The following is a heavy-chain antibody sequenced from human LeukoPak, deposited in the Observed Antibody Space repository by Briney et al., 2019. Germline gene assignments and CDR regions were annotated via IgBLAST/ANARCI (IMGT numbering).Heavy chain of an antibody. CDR2: IYYSGST. J-gene: IGHJ4*02. D-gene: IGHD3-22*01. CDR3: ARVRGSSGYPNGYYFDY. CDR1: GGSISSYY. V-gene: IGHV4-59*01. Sequence: SETLSLTCTVSGGSISSYYWSWIRQPPGKGLEWIGYIYYSGSTNYNPSLKSRVTISVDTSKNQFSLKLSSVTAADTAVYYCARVRGSSGYPNGYYFDYWGQGTLVTVSS.